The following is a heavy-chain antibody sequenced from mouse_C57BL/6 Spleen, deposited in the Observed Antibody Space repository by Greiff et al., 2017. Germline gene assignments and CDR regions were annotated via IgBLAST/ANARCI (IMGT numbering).Heavy chain of an antibody. D-gene: IGHD1-1*01. Sequence: QVQLQQPGAELVMPGASVKLSCKASGYTFTSYWMHWVKQRPGQGLEWIGEIDPSDSYTNYNQKFKGKSTLTVDKSSSTAYMQLSSLTSEDSAVYYCARSAYYGSSDRYFDVWGTGTTVTVSS. CDR3: ARSAYYGSSDRYFDV. CDR1: GYTFTSYW. V-gene: IGHV1-69*01. J-gene: IGHJ1*03. CDR2: IDPSDSYT.